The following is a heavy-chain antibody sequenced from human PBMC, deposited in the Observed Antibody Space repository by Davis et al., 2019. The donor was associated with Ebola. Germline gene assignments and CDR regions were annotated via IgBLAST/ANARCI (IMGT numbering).Heavy chain of an antibody. Sequence: SVKVSCKASGYTFTSYAISWVRQAPGQGLEWMGRIIPILGIANYAQKFQGRVTITADKSTSTAYMELSRLRSDDTAVYYCARGRIAAAGTVSIYYYGMDVWGQGTTVTVSS. CDR2: IIPILGIA. J-gene: IGHJ6*02. D-gene: IGHD6-13*01. V-gene: IGHV1-69*04. CDR1: GYTFTSYA. CDR3: ARGRIAAAGTVSIYYYGMDV.